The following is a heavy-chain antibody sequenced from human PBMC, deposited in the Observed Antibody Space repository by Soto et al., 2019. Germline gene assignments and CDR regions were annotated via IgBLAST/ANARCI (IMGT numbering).Heavy chain of an antibody. Sequence: APGQGLEWMGGIIPIFGTANYAQKFQGRVTITADKSTSSAYMELSSLRSEDTAVYYCARESRGYDFWSGYLDAFDIWGQGTMVTVSS. CDR3: ARESRGYDFWSGYLDAFDI. CDR2: IIPIFGTA. J-gene: IGHJ3*02. D-gene: IGHD3-3*01. V-gene: IGHV1-69*06.